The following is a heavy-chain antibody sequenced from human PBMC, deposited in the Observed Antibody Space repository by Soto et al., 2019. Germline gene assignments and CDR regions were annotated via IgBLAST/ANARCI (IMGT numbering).Heavy chain of an antibody. CDR2: ISGSGGST. V-gene: IGHV3-23*01. D-gene: IGHD1-1*01. CDR1: GFTFSSYA. J-gene: IGHJ5*02. CDR3: AKTPVYIWNAVGWFDP. Sequence: EVQLLESGGGLVQPGGSLRLSCAASGFTFSSYAMSWVRQAPGKGLEWVSAISGSGGSTYYADSVKGRFTISRDNCRNTPFVPMHRLSVDDTAVYYCAKTPVYIWNAVGWFDPWGQGTLVTVSS.